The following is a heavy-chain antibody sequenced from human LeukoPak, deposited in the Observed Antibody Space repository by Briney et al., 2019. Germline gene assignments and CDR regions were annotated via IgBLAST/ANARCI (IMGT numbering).Heavy chain of an antibody. CDR2: ISYDGSNK. CDR1: GFTFSSYA. V-gene: IGHV3-30-3*01. CDR3: ARESSTSCYWDY. D-gene: IGHD2-2*01. J-gene: IGHJ4*02. Sequence: QPGRSLRLSCAASGFTFSSYAMHWVRQAPGKGLEWVAVISYDGSNKYYADSVKGRFTISRDNSKNTLYLQMNSLRAEDTAVYYCARESSTSCYWDYWGQGTLVTVSS.